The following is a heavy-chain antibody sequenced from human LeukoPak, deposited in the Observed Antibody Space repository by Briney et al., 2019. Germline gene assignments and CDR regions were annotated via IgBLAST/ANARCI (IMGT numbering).Heavy chain of an antibody. V-gene: IGHV3-7*01. Sequence: GGSLRLSCEASGFTFSTYWMSWVRQAPGTGPEWVANINPGGTEKYCVDSVEGRFTVSRDNAKNSLYLQLSSLRVDDTAVYYCARILRTGGGGSAGFDHWGQGTLVTVSS. CDR3: ARILRTGGGGSAGFDH. CDR2: INPGGTEK. J-gene: IGHJ4*02. CDR1: GFTFSTYW. D-gene: IGHD3-16*01.